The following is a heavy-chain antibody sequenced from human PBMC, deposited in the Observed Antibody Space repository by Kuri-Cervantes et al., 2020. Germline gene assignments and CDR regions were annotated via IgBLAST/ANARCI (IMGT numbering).Heavy chain of an antibody. Sequence: LRLSCTVSGGSISSGDYYWSWIRQPPGKGLEWIGYIYHSGSTYYNPSLKSRVTISVDRSKNQFSLKLSSVTAADTAVYYCARVKISGSYQRGYYFDYWGQGTLVTVSS. CDR2: IYHSGST. J-gene: IGHJ4*02. CDR3: ARVKISGSYQRGYYFDY. D-gene: IGHD1-26*01. CDR1: GGSISSGDYY. V-gene: IGHV4-30-2*01.